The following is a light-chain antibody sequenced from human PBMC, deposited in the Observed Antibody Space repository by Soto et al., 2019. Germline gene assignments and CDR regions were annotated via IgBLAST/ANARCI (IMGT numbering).Light chain of an antibody. CDR2: DAS. CDR3: QQRTNWLDGT. Sequence: EIVLTQSPATLSLSPGERAALSCRASQSVGSYLAWYQQKPGQPPRLLIYDASNRATGIPIRFSGSGSGTDFTLTISSLEPEDFAVYYCQQRTNWLDGTFGQGTKLEIK. CDR1: QSVGSY. V-gene: IGKV3-11*01. J-gene: IGKJ1*01.